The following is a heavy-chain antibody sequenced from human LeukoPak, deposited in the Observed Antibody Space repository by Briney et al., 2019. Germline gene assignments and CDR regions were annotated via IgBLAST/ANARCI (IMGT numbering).Heavy chain of an antibody. J-gene: IGHJ1*01. V-gene: IGHV1-18*01. Sequence: GASVKVSCKASGYTFTIYGISWVRQAPGQGLEWMGWISAYNGNTNYAQKLQGRVTMTTDTSTSTAYMELRSLRSDDTAVYYCARDSHYYDTPGHFQHWGQGTLVTVSS. D-gene: IGHD3-22*01. CDR3: ARDSHYYDTPGHFQH. CDR1: GYTFTIYG. CDR2: ISAYNGNT.